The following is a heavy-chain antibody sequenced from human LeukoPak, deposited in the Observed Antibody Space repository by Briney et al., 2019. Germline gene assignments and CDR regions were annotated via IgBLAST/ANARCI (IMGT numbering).Heavy chain of an antibody. V-gene: IGHV3-23*01. CDR3: AKDRIRLGELSMYDY. CDR2: ISGSGGST. Sequence: GGSPRLSCAASGFTFSSYAMSWVRQAPGKGLEWVSAISGSGGSTYYADSVKGRFTISRDNSKNTLYLQMNSLRAEDTAVYYCAKDRIRLGELSMYDYWGQGTLVTVSS. CDR1: GFTFSSYA. J-gene: IGHJ4*02. D-gene: IGHD3-16*02.